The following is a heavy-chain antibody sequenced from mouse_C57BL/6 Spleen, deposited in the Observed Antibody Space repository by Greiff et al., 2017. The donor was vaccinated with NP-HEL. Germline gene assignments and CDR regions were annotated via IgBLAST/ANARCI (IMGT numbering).Heavy chain of an antibody. D-gene: IGHD1-1*01. Sequence: QVQLQQPGAELVKPGASVKLSCKASGYTFTSYWMQWVKQRPGQGLEWIGEIDPSDSYTNYNQKFKGKATLTVDTSSSTAYMQLSSLTSEDSAVYYCATRDPHYYGSSYLFAYWGQGTLVTVSA. J-gene: IGHJ3*01. CDR3: ATRDPHYYGSSYLFAY. CDR2: IDPSDSYT. V-gene: IGHV1-50*01. CDR1: GYTFTSYW.